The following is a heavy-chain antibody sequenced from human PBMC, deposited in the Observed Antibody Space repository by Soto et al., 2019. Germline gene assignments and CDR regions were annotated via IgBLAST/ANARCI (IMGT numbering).Heavy chain of an antibody. J-gene: IGHJ6*02. CDR2: IIPIFGTA. Sequence: QVQLVQSGAEVKKPGSSVKVSCKASGGTFSSYAISWVRQAPGQGLEWMGGIIPIFGTANYAQKFQGRVTITADESTSTAYMELSSLRSEDTAVYYCARLSPTNYYYVMDVWGQGTTVTVSS. CDR1: GGTFSSYA. CDR3: ARLSPTNYYYVMDV. V-gene: IGHV1-69*01.